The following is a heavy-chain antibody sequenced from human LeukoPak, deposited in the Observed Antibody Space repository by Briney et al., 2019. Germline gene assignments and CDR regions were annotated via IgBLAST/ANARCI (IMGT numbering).Heavy chain of an antibody. CDR1: GFTFSSYS. CDR2: ISSSSSTI. Sequence: GGSLRLSCAASGFTFSSYSMNWVRQAPGKGLEWVSYISSSSSTIYYADSVKGRFTISRDNAKNSLYLQMNSLRDEDTAVYYCARGSESYGDYTGDCWGQGTLVTVSS. CDR3: ARGSESYGDYTGDC. V-gene: IGHV3-48*02. D-gene: IGHD4-17*01. J-gene: IGHJ4*02.